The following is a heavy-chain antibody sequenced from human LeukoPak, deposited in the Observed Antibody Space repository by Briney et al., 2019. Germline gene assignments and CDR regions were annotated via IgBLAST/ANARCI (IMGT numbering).Heavy chain of an antibody. Sequence: PGGSLRLSCAASGFTFSTHDMHWVRQVTGKGLEWVSAIGTADDTYYLGSVKGRFTISRENAKNVLYLQMSSLRAEDTAVYYCAREIRETVITRHYYYGIDVWGQGTTVTVSS. J-gene: IGHJ6*02. CDR2: IGTADDT. CDR1: GFTFSTHD. D-gene: IGHD1-7*01. CDR3: AREIRETVITRHYYYGIDV. V-gene: IGHV3-13*01.